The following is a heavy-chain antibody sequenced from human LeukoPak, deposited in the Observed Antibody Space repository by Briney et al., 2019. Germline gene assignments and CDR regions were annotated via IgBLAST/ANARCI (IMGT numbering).Heavy chain of an antibody. CDR1: GFTFSSYS. CDR2: ISSSNSYI. J-gene: IGHJ6*02. V-gene: IGHV3-21*01. D-gene: IGHD3-3*01. CDR3: ARDRAGPFWSGYSRYYYGMDV. Sequence: AGGSLRLSCAASGFTFSSYSMNWVRQAPGKGLEWVSSISSSNSYIYYADSVKGRFTISRDNAKNSLYLQMNSLRAEDTAVYYCARDRAGPFWSGYSRYYYGMDVWGQGTTVTVSS.